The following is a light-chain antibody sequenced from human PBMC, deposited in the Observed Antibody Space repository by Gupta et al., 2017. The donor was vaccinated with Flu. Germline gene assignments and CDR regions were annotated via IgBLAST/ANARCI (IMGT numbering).Light chain of an antibody. V-gene: IGKV2-24*01. CDR2: NVS. Sequence: TFGSAAFRYSITIQSLVNNDGSTYLTWLQQRPGKAPRLLIYNVSNLETGVPYRFRGSGSGTDFTLEISRVEAEDAAIYYCKQDYNPTCTFGEGTKVEIK. CDR1: QSLVNNDGSTY. CDR3: KQDYNPTCT. J-gene: IGKJ4*01.